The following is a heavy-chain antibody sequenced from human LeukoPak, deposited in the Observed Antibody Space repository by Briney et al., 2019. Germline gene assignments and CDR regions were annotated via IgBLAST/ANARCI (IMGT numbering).Heavy chain of an antibody. CDR3: AKRGVVIRVFLVGFHKEAYYFDS. CDR1: GITLSNYG. V-gene: IGHV3-23*01. Sequence: GGSLRLSCAVSGITLSNYGMSWVRQAPGKGLEWIAGLSGSGGGTNYADSVQGRFTISRDNPKNTLYLQMDSLRAEDTAVYFCAKRGVVIRVFLVGFHKEAYYFDSWGQGALVTVSS. CDR2: LSGSGGGT. D-gene: IGHD3-10*01. J-gene: IGHJ4*02.